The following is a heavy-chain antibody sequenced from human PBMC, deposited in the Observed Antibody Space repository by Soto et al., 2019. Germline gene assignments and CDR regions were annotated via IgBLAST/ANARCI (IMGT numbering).Heavy chain of an antibody. V-gene: IGHV3-30-3*01. CDR2: ISYDGSNK. CDR3: ARPAGAGSGWYPELHYFDY. J-gene: IGHJ4*02. D-gene: IGHD6-19*01. Sequence: QVQVVESGGGVVQPGRSLRLSCAASGFTFSSYAMHWVRQAPGKGLEWVAVISYDGSNKYYADSVKGRFTISRDNSKNTLYLQMNSLRAEDTAVYYCARPAGAGSGWYPELHYFDYWGQGTLVTVSS. CDR1: GFTFSSYA.